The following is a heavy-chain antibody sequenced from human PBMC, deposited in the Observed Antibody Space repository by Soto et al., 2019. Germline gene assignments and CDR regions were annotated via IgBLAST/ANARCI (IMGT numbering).Heavy chain of an antibody. CDR1: GFTFSIYA. CDR3: VRERQLGV. Sequence: VGSLRLSGAASGFTFSIYAMSWARQAPGKGLEWVSVIDASGGTTYTDSAKGRFTISRDNSKNTLYLQMNSLRVEDTAAYYCVRERQLGVWGQGTTVTVSS. D-gene: IGHD6-6*01. J-gene: IGHJ6*02. V-gene: IGHV3-23*01. CDR2: IDASGGTT.